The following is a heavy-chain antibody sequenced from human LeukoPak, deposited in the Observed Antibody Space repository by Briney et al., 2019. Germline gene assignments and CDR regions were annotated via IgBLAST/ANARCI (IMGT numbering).Heavy chain of an antibody. D-gene: IGHD4-23*01. V-gene: IGHV3-23*01. CDR3: AKDPGYGGNSGANAFDI. Sequence: LAGGSLRLSCAASGFTFSSYAMSWVRQAPGKGLEWVSAISGSGGSTYYADSVKGRFTISRDNSKNTLYLQMNSLRAEDTAVYYCAKDPGYGGNSGANAFDIWGQGTMVTVSS. CDR1: GFTFSSYA. CDR2: ISGSGGST. J-gene: IGHJ3*02.